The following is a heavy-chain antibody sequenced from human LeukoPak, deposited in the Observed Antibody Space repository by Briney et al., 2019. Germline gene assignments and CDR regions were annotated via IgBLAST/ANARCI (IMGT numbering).Heavy chain of an antibody. V-gene: IGHV3-23*01. CDR3: AKDRSIAARRGGFDP. CDR1: GFTFSSYA. Sequence: GGSLRLSCAASGFTFSSYAMSWVRQAPDKGLEWVSAISGSGGSTYYADSVKGRFTISRDNSKNTLYLQMNSLRAEDTAVYYCAKDRSIAARRGGFDPWGQGTLVTVSS. J-gene: IGHJ5*02. CDR2: ISGSGGST. D-gene: IGHD6-6*01.